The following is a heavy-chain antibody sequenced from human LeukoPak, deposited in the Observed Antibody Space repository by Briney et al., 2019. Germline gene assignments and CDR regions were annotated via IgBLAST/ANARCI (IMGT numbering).Heavy chain of an antibody. CDR1: GGSISSYY. V-gene: IGHV4-4*07. Sequence: SETLSLTCTVSGGSISSYYWSWIRQPAGKGLEWIGRIYTSGSTYYNPSLKSRVTISVDRSKNQFSLKLSSVTAADTAVYYCASFPYNWNRDYWGQGTLVTVSS. CDR2: IYTSGST. CDR3: ASFPYNWNRDY. J-gene: IGHJ4*02. D-gene: IGHD1-20*01.